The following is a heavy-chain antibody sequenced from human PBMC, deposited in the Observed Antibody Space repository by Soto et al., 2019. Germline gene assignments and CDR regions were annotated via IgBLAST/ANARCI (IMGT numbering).Heavy chain of an antibody. D-gene: IGHD3-9*01. J-gene: IGHJ6*02. V-gene: IGHV4-34*01. Sequence: TSQTRSLTRAVYCGCFSRCYSSWIRQPPGKGLEWIGEINHSGSTSYNPSLKSRVTISVDTSEKQLSLRLRSVTAADTAVYYCARGGRYFDWSLLLNYYYGLDVWGQGTTVTVSS. CDR1: CGCFSRCY. CDR2: INHSGST. CDR3: ARGGRYFDWSLLLNYYYGLDV.